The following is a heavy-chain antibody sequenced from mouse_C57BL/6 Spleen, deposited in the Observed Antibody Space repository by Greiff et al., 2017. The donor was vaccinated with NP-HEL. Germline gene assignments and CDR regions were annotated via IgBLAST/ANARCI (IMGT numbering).Heavy chain of an antibody. CDR3: ARGEYYGRSPWFAY. V-gene: IGHV1-18*01. CDR2: INPNNGGT. J-gene: IGHJ3*01. D-gene: IGHD1-1*01. Sequence: EVQLQQSGPELVKPGASVKIPCKASGYTFTDYNLDWVKQRHGQSLEWIGDINPNNGGTIYNQKFKSKATLTVDKSSSTAYMELRSLRSGDTADDYGARGEYYGRSPWFAYWGQGTLVTVSA. CDR1: GYTFTDYN.